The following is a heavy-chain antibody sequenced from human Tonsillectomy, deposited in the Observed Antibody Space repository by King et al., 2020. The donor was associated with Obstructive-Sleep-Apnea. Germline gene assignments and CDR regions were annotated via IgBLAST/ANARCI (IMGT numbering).Heavy chain of an antibody. V-gene: IGHV3-30*02. CDR3: AKVDNSDYDSPHYYVLDV. J-gene: IGHJ6*02. Sequence: QLVQSGGGVVQPGRSLSLSCAASGFTFSSYAMHWVRQAPGKGLEVVASLQYDGSIRSYGVSVKGRVTISRENSTIILFLQMNSLGGEDTAVYYRAKVDNSDYDSPHYYVLDVWGRGTTVTVSS. CDR1: GFTFSSYA. CDR2: LQYDGSIR. D-gene: IGHD5-12*01.